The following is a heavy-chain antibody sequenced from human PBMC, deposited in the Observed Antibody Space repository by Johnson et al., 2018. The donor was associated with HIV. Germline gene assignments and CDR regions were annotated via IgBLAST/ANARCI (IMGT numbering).Heavy chain of an antibody. J-gene: IGHJ3*02. V-gene: IGHV3-33*01. CDR2: IWYDGSNK. Sequence: QVQLVESGGGVVQPGRSLRLSCPASGFTFSSYGMHWVRQAPGKGLEWVAVIWYDGSNKYYADSVKGRFTISRDNAKNSLYLQMNSLRVEDTALYYCARDRARWSSGWYNDAFDIWGQGTMVTVSS. CDR1: GFTFSSYG. CDR3: ARDRARWSSGWYNDAFDI. D-gene: IGHD6-19*01.